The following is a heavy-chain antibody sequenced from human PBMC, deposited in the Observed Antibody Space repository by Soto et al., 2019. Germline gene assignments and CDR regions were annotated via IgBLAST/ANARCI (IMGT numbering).Heavy chain of an antibody. D-gene: IGHD6-6*01. Sequence: PGGSLRLSCAASGFTFSNAWMSWVRQAPGKGLEWVGRIKSKTDGGTTDYAAPVKGRFTISRDDSKNTLYLQMNSLKTEDTAVYYCTTDLYSSSSKGLDAFDIWGQGTMVTVSS. CDR2: IKSKTDGGTT. V-gene: IGHV3-15*01. CDR3: TTDLYSSSSKGLDAFDI. J-gene: IGHJ3*02. CDR1: GFTFSNAW.